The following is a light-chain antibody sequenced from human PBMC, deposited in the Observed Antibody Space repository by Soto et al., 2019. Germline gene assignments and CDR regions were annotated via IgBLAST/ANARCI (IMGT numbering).Light chain of an antibody. Sequence: IQMTQSPSSVSAAVGDRVTITCRASQVISSWLAWYQQRPGTAPKLLIYGATTLRSGVPSRFSGSVSGTEFTLTITSLQPEDSATYYCQQASSFPLTFGGGTKVEIQ. CDR3: QQASSFPLT. CDR2: GAT. V-gene: IGKV1-12*01. CDR1: QVISSW. J-gene: IGKJ4*01.